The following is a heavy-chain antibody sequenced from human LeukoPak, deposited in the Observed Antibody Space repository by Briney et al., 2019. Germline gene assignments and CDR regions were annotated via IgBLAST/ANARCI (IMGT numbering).Heavy chain of an antibody. D-gene: IGHD3-10*01. Sequence: SETLSLTCTVSGGSISSYYWSWIRQPPGKGLEWIGYIYYSGSTNYNPALKSRVTISVDTSKNQFSLKLSSVTAADTAVYYCARSLLWFGEFYYFDYWGQGTLVTVSS. CDR3: ARSLLWFGEFYYFDY. CDR1: GGSISSYY. CDR2: IYYSGST. V-gene: IGHV4-59*01. J-gene: IGHJ4*02.